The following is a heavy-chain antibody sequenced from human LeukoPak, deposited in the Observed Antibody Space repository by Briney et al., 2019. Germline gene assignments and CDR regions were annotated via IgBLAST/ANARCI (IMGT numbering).Heavy chain of an antibody. J-gene: IGHJ3*02. V-gene: IGHV1-2*02. D-gene: IGHD6-13*01. CDR1: GYTFTGSY. CDR3: ARDRLLSSSWYQTIFDAFDI. CDR2: INPNSCGT. Sequence: ASVTLSCTASGYTFTGSYMNWVRHAPGQGLEWMGWINPNSCGTNYAQKFQGRVTMTRDTSISTAYMELSRLRSDGTAVYYCARDRLLSSSWYQTIFDAFDIWGQGTMVTVSS.